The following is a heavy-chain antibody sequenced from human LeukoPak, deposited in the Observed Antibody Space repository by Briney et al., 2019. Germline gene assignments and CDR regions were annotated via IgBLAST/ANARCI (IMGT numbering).Heavy chain of an antibody. V-gene: IGHV3-23*01. CDR1: GFTFSSYA. D-gene: IGHD6-13*01. J-gene: IGHJ4*02. CDR3: ARDQRAAAALYDY. Sequence: PGGSLRLSCAASGFTFSSYAMSWVRQAPGKGLEWVSAIGGSGGRTYYADSVKGRFTISRDNSKNTLYLQMNSLRAEDTAVYYCARDQRAAAALYDYWGQGILVTVSS. CDR2: IGGSGGRT.